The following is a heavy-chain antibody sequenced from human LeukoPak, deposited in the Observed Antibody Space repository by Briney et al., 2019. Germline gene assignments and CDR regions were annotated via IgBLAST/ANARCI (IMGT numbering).Heavy chain of an antibody. CDR1: GFTFSSYW. D-gene: IGHD3-3*01. CDR3: AREHYDFWSGYYYYYYMDV. CDR2: IEQDGSEK. V-gene: IGHV3-7*01. J-gene: IGHJ6*03. Sequence: LGGSLRLSCAASGFTFSSYWMSWVRQAPGKGLEWVANIEQDGSEKYYVDSVKGRFTISRDNAKNSLYLQMNSLRAEDTAVYYCAREHYDFWSGYYYYYYMDVWGKGTTVTVSS.